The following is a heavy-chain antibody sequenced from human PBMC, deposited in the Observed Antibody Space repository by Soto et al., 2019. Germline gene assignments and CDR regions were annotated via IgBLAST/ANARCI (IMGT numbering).Heavy chain of an antibody. Sequence: SETLSLTCIVSGASISAYYWSWIRQHPGKGLEWIGYIYYSGSTYYNPSLKSRVTISVDTSKNQFSLKLSSVTAADTAVYYCARGGRRSPGMDVWGQGTTVTVSS. CDR3: ARGGRRSPGMDV. D-gene: IGHD3-16*01. CDR2: IYYSGST. CDR1: GASISAYY. J-gene: IGHJ6*02. V-gene: IGHV4-59*06.